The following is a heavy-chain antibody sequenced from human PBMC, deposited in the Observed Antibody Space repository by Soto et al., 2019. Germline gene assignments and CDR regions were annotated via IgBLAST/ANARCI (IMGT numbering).Heavy chain of an antibody. J-gene: IGHJ5*02. Sequence: GASVKVSCKASGYTFTSYGISWVRQAPGQGLEWMGWISAYNGNTNYAQKLQGRVTMTTDTSTSTAYMELRSLRSDDTAVYYCARDNNRYCSGGSCYRRSRFDPWGQGTLVTVSS. CDR1: GYTFTSYG. V-gene: IGHV1-18*01. CDR2: ISAYNGNT. CDR3: ARDNNRYCSGGSCYRRSRFDP. D-gene: IGHD2-15*01.